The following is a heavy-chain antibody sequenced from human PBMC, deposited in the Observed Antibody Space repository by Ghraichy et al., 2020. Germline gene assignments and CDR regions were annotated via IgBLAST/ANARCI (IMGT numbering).Heavy chain of an antibody. CDR3: ARGSCSSTSCYGAWFDP. CDR2: ISAYNGNT. CDR1: GYTFTSYG. J-gene: IGHJ5*02. Sequence: ASVKVSCKAAGYTFTSYGISWVRQAPGQGLEWMGWISAYNGNTNYAQKLQGRVTMTTDTSTSTAYMELRSLRSDDTAVYYCARGSCSSTSCYGAWFDPWGHGTLVTVSS. V-gene: IGHV1-18*04. D-gene: IGHD2-2*01.